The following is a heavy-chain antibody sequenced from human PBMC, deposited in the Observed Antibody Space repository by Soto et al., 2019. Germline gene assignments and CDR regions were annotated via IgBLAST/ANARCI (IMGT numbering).Heavy chain of an antibody. D-gene: IGHD3-16*01. V-gene: IGHV1-18*01. CDR2: ISAYNGNT. Sequence: QVQLVQSGAEVKKPGASVKDSCKASGYTFNNFGISWLLQAPGQGREWMGWISAYNGNTKYAQNFQGRVTMTTDTSTSTAYMELRSMRSDDADVYYCARGGTPIDYWVQGTLVTVSS. J-gene: IGHJ4*02. CDR3: ARGGTPIDY. CDR1: GYTFNNFG.